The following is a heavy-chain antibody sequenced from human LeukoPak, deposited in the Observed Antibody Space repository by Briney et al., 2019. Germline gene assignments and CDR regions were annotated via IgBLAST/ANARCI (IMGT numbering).Heavy chain of an antibody. Sequence: GGSLRLSCAASGFTFSSYAMSWVRQAPGKGLEWVSAISGSGGSTYYADSVKGRFTISRDNSKNTLYLQMNSLRAEDTAVYYCAKYSPIRDWLLVRATFDYWGQGTLVTVSS. J-gene: IGHJ4*02. D-gene: IGHD3-9*01. CDR1: GFTFSSYA. CDR3: AKYSPIRDWLLVRATFDY. CDR2: ISGSGGST. V-gene: IGHV3-23*01.